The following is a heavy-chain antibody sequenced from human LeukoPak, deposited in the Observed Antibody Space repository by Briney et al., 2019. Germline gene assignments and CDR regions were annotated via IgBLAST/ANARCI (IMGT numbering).Heavy chain of an antibody. J-gene: IGHJ4*02. Sequence: SETLSLTCTVSGGSISSYYWSWIRQHPGKGPEWIGYIYYSGSTYYNPSLKSRVTISVDTSKNQFSLKLSSVTAADTAVYYCARVVYYYDSSIVDYWGQGTLVTVSS. CDR2: IYYSGST. V-gene: IGHV4-59*06. CDR1: GGSISSYY. D-gene: IGHD3-22*01. CDR3: ARVVYYYDSSIVDY.